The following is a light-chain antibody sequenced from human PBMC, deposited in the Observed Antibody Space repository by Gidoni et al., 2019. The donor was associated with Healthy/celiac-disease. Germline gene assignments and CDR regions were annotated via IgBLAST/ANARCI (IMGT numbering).Light chain of an antibody. V-gene: IGKV1-33*01. CDR3: QQYDNLFT. Sequence: IQMTQSPSSLSASVGDRVTITCQASQDISNYLNWYPQKPGKAPKLLIYDASNLETGVPSRFSGSGSGTDFTFTISSLQPEDIATYYCQQYDNLFTFXGXTKVEIK. J-gene: IGKJ4*01. CDR2: DAS. CDR1: QDISNY.